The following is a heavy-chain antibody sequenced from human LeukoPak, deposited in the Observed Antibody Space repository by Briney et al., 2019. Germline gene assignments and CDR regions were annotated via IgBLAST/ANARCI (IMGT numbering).Heavy chain of an antibody. J-gene: IGHJ4*02. CDR2: INHSGST. D-gene: IGHD4-11*01. CDR3: ARRSPSLVTTTLYYFDY. CDR1: GGSFSGYY. Sequence: SETLSLTCAVYGGSFSGYYWSWIRQPQGKGLEWIGEINHSGSTNYNPSLKSRVTISVDTSKNQFSLKLSSVTAADTAVYYCARRSPSLVTTTLYYFDYWGQGTLVTVSS. V-gene: IGHV4-34*01.